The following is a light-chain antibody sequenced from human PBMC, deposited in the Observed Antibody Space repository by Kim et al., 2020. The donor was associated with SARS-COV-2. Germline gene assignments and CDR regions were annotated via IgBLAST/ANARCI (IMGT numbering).Light chain of an antibody. CDR2: AAS. CDR1: QSIGSY. Sequence: DIQMTQSPSSLSASAGDRVTITCRASQSIGSYLSWYQQKPGKAPKLLIHAASTLQSGVPSRFSGGGSGTGFTLTTNSLHPEDFATYYCQQFYTTPFTFGPGTKVDIK. J-gene: IGKJ3*01. V-gene: IGKV1-39*01. CDR3: QQFYTTPFT.